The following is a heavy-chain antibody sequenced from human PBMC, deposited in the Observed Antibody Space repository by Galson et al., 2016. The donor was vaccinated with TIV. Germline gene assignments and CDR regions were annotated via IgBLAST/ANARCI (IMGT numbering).Heavy chain of an antibody. CDR2: IDSEGDNT. Sequence: SLRLSCAASGFTFSTYWMHWVRQAPGKGLVWVSRIDSEGDNTRYADPVTGRFTISRDNAKNTLYLQMSSLGADDTAVYYCARGALDTDRQYYYYYGLDVWGQGTAVTVSS. CDR1: GFTFSTYW. CDR3: ARGALDTDRQYYYYYGLDV. J-gene: IGHJ6*02. V-gene: IGHV3-74*01. D-gene: IGHD1-1*01.